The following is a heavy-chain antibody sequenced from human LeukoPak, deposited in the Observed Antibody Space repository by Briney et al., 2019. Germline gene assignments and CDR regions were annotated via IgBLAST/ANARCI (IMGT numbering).Heavy chain of an antibody. CDR1: GFTFSSYA. D-gene: IGHD6-19*01. V-gene: IGHV3-30*18. CDR2: ISYDGSNK. Sequence: GGSLRLSCAASGFTFSSYAMSWVRQAPGKGLEWVAVISYDGSNKYYADSVKGRFTISRDNSKNTLYLQMNSLRAEDTAVYYCAKLPTKTSGWYDLDYWGQGTLVTVSS. J-gene: IGHJ4*02. CDR3: AKLPTKTSGWYDLDY.